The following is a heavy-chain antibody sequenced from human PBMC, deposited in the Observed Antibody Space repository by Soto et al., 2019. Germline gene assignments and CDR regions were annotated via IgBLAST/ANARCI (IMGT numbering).Heavy chain of an antibody. CDR1: GGSISSGGYY. J-gene: IGHJ4*02. CDR2: IYYSGST. Sequence: QVQLQESGPGLVKPSQTLSLTCTVSGGSISSGGYYWSWIRQHPGKGLEWIGYIYYSGSTYYKPSHKSRVTISEDTSKSQFSLKLSSVTAADMAVYYCARDGRGRKGQQLSNWGQGTLVTVSS. D-gene: IGHD6-13*01. V-gene: IGHV4-31*03. CDR3: ARDGRGRKGQQLSN.